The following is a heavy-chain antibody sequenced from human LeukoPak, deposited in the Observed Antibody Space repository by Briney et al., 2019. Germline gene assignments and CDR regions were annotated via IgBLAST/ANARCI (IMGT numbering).Heavy chain of an antibody. Sequence: SETLSLTCAVYGGSFSGYYWSWIRQPPGKGLEWIGEINHSGSTNYNPSLKSRVTISVDTSKNQFSLKLSSVTAADTAVYYCARGGYYDFWSGYYLNWYFDLWGRGTLGTVSS. V-gene: IGHV4-34*01. J-gene: IGHJ2*01. CDR1: GGSFSGYY. D-gene: IGHD3-3*01. CDR3: ARGGYYDFWSGYYLNWYFDL. CDR2: INHSGST.